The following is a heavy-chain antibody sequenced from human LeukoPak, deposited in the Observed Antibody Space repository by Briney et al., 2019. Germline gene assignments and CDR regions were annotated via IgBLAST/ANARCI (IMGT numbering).Heavy chain of an antibody. Sequence: PGGSLRLSCTASGFTFGDYAMSWVRQAPGKGLEWVGFIRSKAYGGTTEYAASVKGRFTISRDDSKSIAYLQMNSLRAEDTAVYYCACLVVPAASGAFDIWGQGTMVTVSS. CDR3: ACLVVPAASGAFDI. J-gene: IGHJ3*02. CDR1: GFTFGDYA. D-gene: IGHD2-2*01. CDR2: IRSKAYGGTT. V-gene: IGHV3-49*04.